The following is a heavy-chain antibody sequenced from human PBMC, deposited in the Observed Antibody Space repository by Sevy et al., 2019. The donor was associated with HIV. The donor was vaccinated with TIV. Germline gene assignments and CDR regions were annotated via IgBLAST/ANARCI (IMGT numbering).Heavy chain of an antibody. Sequence: ASVKVSCKASGYTFTSYDINWVRQATGQGLEWMGWMNPNSGNTGYEQKFQGRVTMTRNTSISTAYMELSSLRSEDTAVYYCARFLSTSYYDYSAMDVWGQGTTVTVSS. CDR1: GYTFTSYD. V-gene: IGHV1-8*01. CDR3: ARFLSTSYYDYSAMDV. J-gene: IGHJ6*02. CDR2: MNPNSGNT. D-gene: IGHD2-2*01.